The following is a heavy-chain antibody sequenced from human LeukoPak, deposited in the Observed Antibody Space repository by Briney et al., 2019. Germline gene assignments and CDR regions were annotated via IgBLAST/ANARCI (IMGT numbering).Heavy chain of an antibody. D-gene: IGHD3-22*01. CDR3: ARSYRDTMIVVAPFDI. V-gene: IGHV1-69*05. CDR1: GGTFSSYA. Sequence: SVKVSCKASGGTFSSYAISWVRQAPGQGLEWMGGIIPIFGTANYAQKFQGRVTITTDESTSTAYMELSSQRSEDTAVYYCARSYRDTMIVVAPFDIWGQGTMVTVSS. J-gene: IGHJ3*02. CDR2: IIPIFGTA.